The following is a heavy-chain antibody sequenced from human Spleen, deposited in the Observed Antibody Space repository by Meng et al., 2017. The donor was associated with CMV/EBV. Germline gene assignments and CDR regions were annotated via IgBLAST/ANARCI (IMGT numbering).Heavy chain of an antibody. Sequence: SETLSLTCTVSGSSVSSGGYYWGWLRQPPGKGLEWIGYIYNSGSTNYNASLRSRVTISLDTSKNQFSLGLSSVTAAVTAVYYCARGGANYNFLTGYYIKTTRSFDYWGQGTLVTVS. CDR2: IYNSGST. CDR3: ARGGANYNFLTGYYIKTTRSFDY. V-gene: IGHV4-61*08. J-gene: IGHJ4*02. D-gene: IGHD3-9*01. CDR1: GSSVSSGGYY.